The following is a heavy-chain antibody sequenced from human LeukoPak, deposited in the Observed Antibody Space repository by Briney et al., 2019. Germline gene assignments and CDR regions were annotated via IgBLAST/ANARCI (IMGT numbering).Heavy chain of an antibody. CDR1: GYTFTSYY. J-gene: IGHJ4*02. CDR2: INPSGGST. D-gene: IGHD2-21*02. CDR3: ARGQEPPASHIVVVTADFDY. V-gene: IGHV1-46*01. Sequence: ASVKVSCKASGYTFTSYYMHWVRQAPGQGLEWMGIINPSGGSTSYAQEFQGRVTMTRDTSTSTVYMELSSLRSEDTAVYYCARGQEPPASHIVVVTADFDYWGQGTLVTVSS.